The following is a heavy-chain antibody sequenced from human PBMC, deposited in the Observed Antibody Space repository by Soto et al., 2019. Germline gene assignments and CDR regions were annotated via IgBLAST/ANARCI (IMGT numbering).Heavy chain of an antibody. V-gene: IGHV4-31*03. CDR3: ARDPRSGYDSSGYYYTGAFDI. CDR1: GGSSISGGYY. Sequence: TLPLTCTVSGGSSISGGYYWSWIRKHPGKGLEWIGYIYYSGSTYYNPSLKSRVTISVDTSKNQFSLKLSSVTAADTAVYYCARDPRSGYDSSGYYYTGAFDIWGQGTMVTVS. D-gene: IGHD3-22*01. J-gene: IGHJ3*02. CDR2: IYYSGST.